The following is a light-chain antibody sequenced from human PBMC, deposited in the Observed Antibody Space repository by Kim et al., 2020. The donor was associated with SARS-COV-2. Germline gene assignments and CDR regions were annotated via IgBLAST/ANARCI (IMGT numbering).Light chain of an antibody. J-gene: IGLJ1*01. Sequence: QSLPISCTGTSIDVGGYNYVSWYQQHPGKAPKLMIYEVSKRPSGVPDRFSGSKSGNTASLTVSGLQAEDEADYYCSSYAGSNNPYVFGTGTKVTVL. V-gene: IGLV2-8*01. CDR1: SIDVGGYNY. CDR2: EVS. CDR3: SSYAGSNNPYV.